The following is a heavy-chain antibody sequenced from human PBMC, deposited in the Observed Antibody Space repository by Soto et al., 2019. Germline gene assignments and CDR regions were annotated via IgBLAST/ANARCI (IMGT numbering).Heavy chain of an antibody. J-gene: IGHJ4*02. D-gene: IGHD6-19*01. CDR3: ARGRGWRDN. Sequence: QVQLVQSGAEVKKPGASVKVSCKASGYIFTSYDINWVRQAAGHGLEWMGWMDPKSGYTDYAQKFQGRVTMTRNTSISTAYMELSSLRSEDTAVYYCARGRGWRDNWGQGTLVTVSS. V-gene: IGHV1-8*01. CDR1: GYIFTSYD. CDR2: MDPKSGYT.